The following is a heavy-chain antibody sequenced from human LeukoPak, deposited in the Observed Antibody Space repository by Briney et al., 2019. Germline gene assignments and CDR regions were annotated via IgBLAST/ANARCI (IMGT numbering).Heavy chain of an antibody. J-gene: IGHJ5*02. D-gene: IGHD2-21*02. CDR3: ASVVVTAMEFNPQTRWFDP. Sequence: GGSLRLSCAASGFTFSSYEMNWVRQAPGKGLEWVSYISSSGSTIYYADSVKGRFTISRDNAKNSLYLQMNSLRAEDTAVYYCASVVVTAMEFNPQTRWFDPWGQGTLLTVSS. V-gene: IGHV3-48*03. CDR2: ISSSGSTI. CDR1: GFTFSSYE.